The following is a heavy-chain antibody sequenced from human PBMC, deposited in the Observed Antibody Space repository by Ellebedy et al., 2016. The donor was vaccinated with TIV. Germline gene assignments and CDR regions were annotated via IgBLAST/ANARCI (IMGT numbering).Heavy chain of an antibody. D-gene: IGHD3-10*01. J-gene: IGHJ4*01. V-gene: IGHV1-2*02. CDR3: ARTGRYSGSTDASHV. Sequence: ASVKVSCXASGYTFTAYDIHWVRQAPGQGLESMGWIRPNSGGRQYAQRFQGRITMTRDTSINTAYMELSRLITDDTAVYYCARTGRYSGSTDASHVWGHGTLVTVSS. CDR2: IRPNSGGR. CDR1: GYTFTAYD.